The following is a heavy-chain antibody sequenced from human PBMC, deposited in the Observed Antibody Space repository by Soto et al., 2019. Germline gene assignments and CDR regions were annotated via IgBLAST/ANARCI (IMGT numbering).Heavy chain of an antibody. CDR2: IWYDGSNK. D-gene: IGHD3-16*01. Sequence: LRLSCAASGFTFSSYGMHWVRQAPGKGLEWVAVIWYDGSNKYYADSVKGRFTISRDNSKNTLYLQMNSLRAEDTAVYYCAREEGAQSPRNYDYWGQGTLVIVSS. CDR3: AREEGAQSPRNYDY. CDR1: GFTFSSYG. V-gene: IGHV3-33*01. J-gene: IGHJ4*02.